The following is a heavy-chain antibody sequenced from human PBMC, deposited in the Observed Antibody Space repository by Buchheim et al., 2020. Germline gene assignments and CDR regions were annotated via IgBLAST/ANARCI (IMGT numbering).Heavy chain of an antibody. CDR3: ARGHCSSSSCWDDYYYYGLDV. J-gene: IGHJ6*02. V-gene: IGHV3-74*01. CDR1: GFTFSNYW. D-gene: IGHD2-2*01. CDR2: TNSDGRSI. Sequence: EVQLVESGGDIIQPGGSLRLSCAASGFTFSNYWMYWVRQVPGKGLMWVSRTNSDGRSISYADSVKGRFTISRDNARKTLYLQMNSLSAEDTAVYYCARGHCSSSSCWDDYYYYGLDVWG.